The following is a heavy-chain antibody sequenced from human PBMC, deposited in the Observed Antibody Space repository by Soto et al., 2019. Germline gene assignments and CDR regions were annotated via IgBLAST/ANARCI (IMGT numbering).Heavy chain of an antibody. J-gene: IGHJ3*02. CDR1: GGSFSGYY. D-gene: IGHD2-15*01. Sequence: QVQLQQWGAGLLKPSETLSLTCAVYGGSFSGYYWSWIRQPPGKGLEWIGEINHSGSTNYNPSLKSRVTISVDTSKNQFSLKLRSVTAADTAVYYCARHRIMSVEDAFDIWGQGTMVTFSS. V-gene: IGHV4-34*01. CDR3: ARHRIMSVEDAFDI. CDR2: INHSGST.